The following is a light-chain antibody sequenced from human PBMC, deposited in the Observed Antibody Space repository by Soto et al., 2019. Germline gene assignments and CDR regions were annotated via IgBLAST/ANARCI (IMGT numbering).Light chain of an antibody. J-gene: IGLJ1*01. Sequence: QSVLTQPRSVSGSPGQSVTISCTGTSSDVGGYNCVSWYQQHPGKAPQLIIYDVTQRPSGVPDRFSGSKSGNTASLSISGLQAEDEADYYCCSHSESYTFLFGNRTKVTV. CDR1: SSDVGGYNC. CDR2: DVT. CDR3: CSHSESYTFL. V-gene: IGLV2-11*01.